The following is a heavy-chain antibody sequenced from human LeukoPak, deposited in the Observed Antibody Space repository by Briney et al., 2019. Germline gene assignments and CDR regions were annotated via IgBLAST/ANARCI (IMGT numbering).Heavy chain of an antibody. CDR1: GFTFTNYA. CDR3: AKHVCSSTSCYRDY. D-gene: IGHD2-2*01. Sequence: GGSLRLSCAASGFTFTNYAMNWVRQAPGKGLEWVSDISGSGDKTYHADAVKGRFAISKDISKNTLYLQMNSLRAEDTAVYYCAKHVCSSTSCYRDYWGQGTLVTVSS. CDR2: ISGSGDKT. J-gene: IGHJ4*02. V-gene: IGHV3-23*01.